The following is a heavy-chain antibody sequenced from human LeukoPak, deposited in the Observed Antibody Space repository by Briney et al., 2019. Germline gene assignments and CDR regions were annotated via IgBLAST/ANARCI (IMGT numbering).Heavy chain of an antibody. CDR1: GGSFSGYY. Sequence: SETLSLTCAVYGGSFSGYYWSWIRQPPGKGLEWIGVINHSGSTNYNPSLKSRVTISVDTSKNQFSLKLSSVTAADTAVYYCARERYYDILTGLDYWGQGTLVTVSS. CDR3: ARERYYDILTGLDY. J-gene: IGHJ4*02. D-gene: IGHD3-9*01. CDR2: INHSGST. V-gene: IGHV4-34*01.